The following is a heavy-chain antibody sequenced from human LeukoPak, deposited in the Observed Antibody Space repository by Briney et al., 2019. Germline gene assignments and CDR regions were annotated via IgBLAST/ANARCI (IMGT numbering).Heavy chain of an antibody. CDR2: ISGSSSYI. V-gene: IGHV3-21*04. J-gene: IGHJ6*03. D-gene: IGHD2-15*01. CDR1: GFTFSTYT. CDR3: AKRPGGGLYYYYYMDV. Sequence: PGGSLRLSCAASGFTFSTYTMTWVRQAPGKGLEWVSSISGSSSYIFYGDSAKGRFTISRDNAKKSLYLQMNSLRAEDTAVYYCAKRPGGGLYYYYYMDVWGKGTTVTVSS.